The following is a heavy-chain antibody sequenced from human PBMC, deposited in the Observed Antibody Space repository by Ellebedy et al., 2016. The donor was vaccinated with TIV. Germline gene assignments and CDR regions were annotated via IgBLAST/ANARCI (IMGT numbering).Heavy chain of an antibody. Sequence: PGGSLRLSCAASEFTFSSYGMNWVLQAPGTGMDVIAYISDRSSLTYYADSVKGRFTISRDNAKNSLYLQMDSRRAEDTAVYYCARRGVVTISIESRLFDIWGQGTMVTVSS. CDR3: ARRGVVTISIESRLFDI. CDR1: EFTFSSYG. V-gene: IGHV3-48*01. D-gene: IGHD2-21*02. J-gene: IGHJ3*02. CDR2: ISDRSSLT.